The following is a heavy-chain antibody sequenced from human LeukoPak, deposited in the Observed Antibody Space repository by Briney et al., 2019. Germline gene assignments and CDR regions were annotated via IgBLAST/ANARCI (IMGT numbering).Heavy chain of an antibody. D-gene: IGHD2-21*01. CDR1: GFTFSSYG. Sequence: GGSLRLSCAASGFTFSSYGMHWVGQAPGKGLEWVSVISYDGSNKYYADSVKGRFTISRDNSKNTLYLQMNSLRAEDTAVYYCAKARPGALVVIAIDFYFDYWGQGTLVTVSS. CDR2: ISYDGSNK. J-gene: IGHJ4*02. CDR3: AKARPGALVVIAIDFYFDY. V-gene: IGHV3-30*18.